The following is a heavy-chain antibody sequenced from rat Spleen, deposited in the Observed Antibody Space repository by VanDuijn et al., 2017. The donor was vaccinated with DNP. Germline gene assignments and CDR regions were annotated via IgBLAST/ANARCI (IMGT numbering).Heavy chain of an antibody. D-gene: IGHD1-4*01. CDR1: GITFSDHN. CDR2: ISFDGGNT. V-gene: IGHV5-25*01. J-gene: IGHJ4*01. CDR3: ARSKLPGYVMDA. Sequence: EVQLVESGGGLVQPGRSMKLSCAVSGITFSDHNMAWVRLAPKKGLEWVASISFDGGNTYYRDSVKGRFTISRYNAKSSLYLEMDSLRSEDTATYYCARSKLPGYVMDAWGQGASVTVSS.